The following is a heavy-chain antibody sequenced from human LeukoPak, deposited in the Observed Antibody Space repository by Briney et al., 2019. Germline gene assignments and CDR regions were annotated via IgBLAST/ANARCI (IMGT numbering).Heavy chain of an antibody. CDR3: ARAPLTMVRGVVGIFDY. V-gene: IGHV1-46*01. J-gene: IGHJ4*02. D-gene: IGHD3-10*01. CDR2: INPSGGST. CDR1: GYTFTSYY. Sequence: ASVKVSCKASGYTFTSYYMHWVRQAPGQGLGWMGIINPSGGSTSYAQKFQGRVTMTRDTSTSTVYMELSSLRSEDTAVYYCARAPLTMVRGVVGIFDYWGQGTLVTVSS.